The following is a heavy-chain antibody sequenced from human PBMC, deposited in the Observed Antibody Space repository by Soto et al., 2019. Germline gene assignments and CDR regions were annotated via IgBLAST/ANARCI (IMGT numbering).Heavy chain of an antibody. J-gene: IGHJ3*02. CDR2: IIPIPGIA. CDR3: ARDYGDYVDAFDI. V-gene: IGHV1-69*08. Sequence: QVQLVQSGAEVKKPGSSVKVSCKASGGTFSSYTINWVRQAPGQGLEWMGRIIPIPGIASYAQKFQGRLTITADKSRSTAYMELSSLRSEETAVYYCARDYGDYVDAFDIWGQGTLVTVSS. D-gene: IGHD4-17*01. CDR1: GGTFSSYT.